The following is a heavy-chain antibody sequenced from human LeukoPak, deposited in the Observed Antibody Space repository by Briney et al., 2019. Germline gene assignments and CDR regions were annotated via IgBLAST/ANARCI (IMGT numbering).Heavy chain of an antibody. D-gene: IGHD1-20*01. CDR3: AKKMSITAASQVDY. CDR2: ISSSGGST. Sequence: GGSLRLSCAASGFTFSSYSMSWVRQAPGKGLEWVSAISSSGGSTDYTDSVKGRFTISRDNSKNTLYLQMDSLRAEDTAVYYCAKKMSITAASQVDYWGQGTLVTVSS. J-gene: IGHJ4*02. V-gene: IGHV3-23*01. CDR1: GFTFSSYS.